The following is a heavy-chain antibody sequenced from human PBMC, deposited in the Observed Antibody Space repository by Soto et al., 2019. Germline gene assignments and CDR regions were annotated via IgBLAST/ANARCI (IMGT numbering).Heavy chain of an antibody. V-gene: IGHV3-73*01. D-gene: IGHD2-15*01. J-gene: IGHJ6*02. CDR2: IGSKANNYAT. Sequence: VQLVESGGGLVQPGGSLKVSCAASGFTFSGSAMHWVRQASGKGLEWVGRIGSKANNYATAYAASVKGRFTISRDDSKNTAYLQMNSLKTEDTAIYYCTRPFDCSGGSCYSGWYYYYGMDVWGQGTTVTVSS. CDR1: GFTFSGSA. CDR3: TRPFDCSGGSCYSGWYYYYGMDV.